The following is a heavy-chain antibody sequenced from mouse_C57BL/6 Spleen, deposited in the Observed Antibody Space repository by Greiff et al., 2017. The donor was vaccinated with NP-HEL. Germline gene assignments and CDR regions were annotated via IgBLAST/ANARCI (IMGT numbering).Heavy chain of an antibody. V-gene: IGHV3-6*01. D-gene: IGHD2-3*01. J-gene: IGHJ2*01. CDR1: GYSITSGYY. CDR3: ARGVGWLLSDY. Sequence: EVQLQESGPGLVKPSQSLSLTCSVTGYSITSGYYWNWIRQFPGNKLEWMGYISYDGSNNYNPSLKNRISITRDTSKNQFFLKLNSVTTEDTATYYCARGVGWLLSDYWGQGTTLTASS. CDR2: ISYDGSN.